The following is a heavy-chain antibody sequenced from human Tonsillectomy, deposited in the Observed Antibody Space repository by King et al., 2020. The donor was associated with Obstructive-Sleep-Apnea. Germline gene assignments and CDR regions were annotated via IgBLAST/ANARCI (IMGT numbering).Heavy chain of an antibody. CDR2: ISSSSSTI. Sequence: VQLVESGGGLVQSGGSLRLSCAASGFTFSTYSLNWVRQAPGKGLEWVSYISSSSSTIYYADAVKGRFTISRDNAKKSLYLQMNRLRAEETAVYYCAALGAIVNRDAFDVWGQGTMVTVSS. D-gene: IGHD1-26*01. J-gene: IGHJ3*01. CDR1: GFTFSTYS. CDR3: AALGAIVNRDAFDV. V-gene: IGHV3-48*04.